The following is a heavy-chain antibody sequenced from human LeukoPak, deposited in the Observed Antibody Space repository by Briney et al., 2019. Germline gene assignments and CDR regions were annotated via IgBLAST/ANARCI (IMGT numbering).Heavy chain of an antibody. D-gene: IGHD4-23*01. J-gene: IGHJ4*02. CDR3: ARDRWGPLVGDY. CDR2: INPNSGGT. V-gene: IGHV1-2*02. CDR1: GYAFIVYY. Sequence: GASVKVSCKASGYAFIVYYIHWMRQAPGQGLEWLGWINPNSGGTNYAQKFQGRVTMTRDTSFSTAYMELSSLRSDDTAVYYCARDRWGPLVGDYWGQGTLVTVSS.